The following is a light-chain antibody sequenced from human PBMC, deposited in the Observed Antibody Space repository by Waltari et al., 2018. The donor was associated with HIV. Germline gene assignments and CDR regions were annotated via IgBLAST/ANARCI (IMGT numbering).Light chain of an antibody. CDR3: QSFDNGLSGV. CDR2: RNT. V-gene: IGLV1-40*01. Sequence: QSVLTQPPSVSGAPGQRVTISCTWSSSNIGASNVVHWYQQLPGTAPKPVSYRNTNRPSAVPDRFSGAKSGNSASLAITGLRAEDEADYFCQSFDNGLSGVFGGGTKLTVL. J-gene: IGLJ2*01. CDR1: SSNIGASNV.